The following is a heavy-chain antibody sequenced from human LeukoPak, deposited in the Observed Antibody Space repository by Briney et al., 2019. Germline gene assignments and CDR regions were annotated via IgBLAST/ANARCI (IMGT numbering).Heavy chain of an antibody. CDR3: ASVKKDQWLGDYFDS. V-gene: IGHV3-11*04. CDR1: GFTFSDHY. CDR2: ISGNMNTI. D-gene: IGHD3-10*01. J-gene: IGHJ4*02. Sequence: GGSLSLSCAASGFTFSDHYMTWIRHAPGRGLEWISYISGNMNTIDYADSVKGRFTISRDNAKGSLYLKMNSLRAEDTAVYYCASVKKDQWLGDYFDSWGQGTLVTVSS.